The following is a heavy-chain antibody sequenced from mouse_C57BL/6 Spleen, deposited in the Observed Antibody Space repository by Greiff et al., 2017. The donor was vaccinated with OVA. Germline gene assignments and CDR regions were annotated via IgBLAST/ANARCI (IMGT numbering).Heavy chain of an antibody. Sequence: EVHLVESGGGLVKPGGSLKLSCAASGFTFSSYAMSWVRQTPEKRLEWVATISDGGSYTYYPDNVKGRFTISRDNAKNNLYLQMSHLKSEDTAMYYCARANWDGYFDVWGTGTTVTVSS. D-gene: IGHD4-1*02. CDR2: ISDGGSYT. V-gene: IGHV5-4*01. J-gene: IGHJ1*03. CDR1: GFTFSSYA. CDR3: ARANWDGYFDV.